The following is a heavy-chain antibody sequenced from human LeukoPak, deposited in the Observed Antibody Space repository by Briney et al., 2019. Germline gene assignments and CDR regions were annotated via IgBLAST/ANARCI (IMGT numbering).Heavy chain of an antibody. CDR2: INPNSGGT. CDR1: GYTFTGYY. CDR3: AREGYSSRNWFDP. D-gene: IGHD6-13*01. V-gene: IGHV1-2*02. J-gene: IGHJ5*02. Sequence: ASVKVSCKASGYTFTGYYMHWVRQAPGQGLEWMGWINPNSGGTNYAQKFQGRVTMTRDTSISTAYMELSRLRSDDTAVYYCAREGYSSRNWFDPWGQGTLVTVSS.